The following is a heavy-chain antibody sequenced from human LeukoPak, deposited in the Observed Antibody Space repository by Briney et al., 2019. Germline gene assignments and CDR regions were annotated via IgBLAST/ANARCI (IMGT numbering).Heavy chain of an antibody. CDR3: ARDRDGWYSSSWYDY. J-gene: IGHJ4*02. V-gene: IGHV3-7*03. CDR2: IKQDGSEK. Sequence: GGSLRLSCAASGFTFSSYWMSWVRQAPGKGLEWVANIKQDGSEKYYVDSVKGRFTISRDNAKNSLYLQMNSLGAEDTAVYYCARDRDGWYSSSWYDYWGQGTLVTVSS. D-gene: IGHD6-13*01. CDR1: GFTFSSYW.